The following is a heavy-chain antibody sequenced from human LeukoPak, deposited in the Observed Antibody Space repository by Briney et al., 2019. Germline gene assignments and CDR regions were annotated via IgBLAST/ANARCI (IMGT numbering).Heavy chain of an antibody. CDR3: ARVLSIVVVPGATFWFDP. Sequence: PSETLSLTCAVYRGSFSGYYWSWSRQPPGKGLEWIGDVNHSGSTNYNPSLKSRVTISVDTSKNQFSLKLSSVTAADTAVYHCARVLSIVVVPGATFWFDPWGQGTLVTVSS. CDR2: VNHSGST. J-gene: IGHJ5*02. D-gene: IGHD2-2*01. V-gene: IGHV4-34*01. CDR1: RGSFSGYY.